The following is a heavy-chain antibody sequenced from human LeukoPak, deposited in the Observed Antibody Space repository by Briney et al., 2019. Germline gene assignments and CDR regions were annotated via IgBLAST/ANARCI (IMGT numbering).Heavy chain of an antibody. CDR2: IRYDGSNK. D-gene: IGHD2-2*01. J-gene: IGHJ6*02. CDR3: AKGSGYCSSTSCPYYYGMDV. V-gene: IGHV3-30*02. CDR1: GFTFSSYG. Sequence: GGSLRLSCAASGFTFSSYGMHWVRQAPGKGLEWVAFIRYDGSNKYYADSVKGRFTISRDNSKNTLYLQMNSLRAEDTAVYYCAKGSGYCSSTSCPYYYGMDVWGQGTTVTVSS.